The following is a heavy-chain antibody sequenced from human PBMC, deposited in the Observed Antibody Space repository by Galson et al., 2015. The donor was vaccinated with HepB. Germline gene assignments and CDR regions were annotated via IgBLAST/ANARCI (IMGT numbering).Heavy chain of an antibody. D-gene: IGHD3-16*01. CDR1: GYNFNNYW. V-gene: IGHV5-10-1*01. CDR3: ARIDTASLKLGPDY. J-gene: IGHJ4*02. Sequence: QSGAEVKKPGGSLRISCKGSGYNFNNYWITWVRQTPEKGLEWMGRIDPIDSYTMYRPSFQGHIIMSVDKSISTAYLQWRTLKASDTAIYYCARIDTASLKLGPDYWGQGTLVTVSS. CDR2: IDPIDSYT.